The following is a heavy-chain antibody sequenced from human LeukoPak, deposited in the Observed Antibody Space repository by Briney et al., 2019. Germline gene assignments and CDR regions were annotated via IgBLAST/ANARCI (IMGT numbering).Heavy chain of an antibody. Sequence: GGSLRLSCAASGFTLSDYYISWIRQAPGKGLECVSYISSSGSIIYYAESVKGRFTIYRDNAMKSLYLQMNSLRAEDTAVYYWAIRRAWLTDAFYMWGQRTMVTVSS. CDR1: GFTLSDYY. CDR2: ISSSGSII. J-gene: IGHJ3*02. CDR3: AIRRAWLTDAFYM. D-gene: IGHD5-12*01. V-gene: IGHV3-11*01.